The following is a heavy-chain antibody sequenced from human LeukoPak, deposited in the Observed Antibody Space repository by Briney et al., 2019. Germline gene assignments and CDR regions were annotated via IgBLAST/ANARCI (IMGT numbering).Heavy chain of an antibody. D-gene: IGHD6-13*01. CDR3: ARPPYSSSWDPGWFDP. Sequence: TGGSLRLSCAASRFTFSYFAMHWVRQAPGKGLEWVAVLSDDGSNKFYADSVKGRFTISRDNSKNTLYLQMNSLRAEDTAVYYCARPPYSSSWDPGWFDPWGQGTLITVSS. CDR1: RFTFSYFA. J-gene: IGHJ5*02. CDR2: LSDDGSNK. V-gene: IGHV3-30*03.